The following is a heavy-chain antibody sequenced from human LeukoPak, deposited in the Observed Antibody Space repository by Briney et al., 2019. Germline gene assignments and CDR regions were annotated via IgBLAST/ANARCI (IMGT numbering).Heavy chain of an antibody. Sequence: GGSLRLSCAASGFSFDDYAMHWVRQGPGKGLEWVSGISWDSAAKGYADSVRGRFTISRDNAKNSLYLQVNSLRVEDAALYYCTKRARKGIGADGDAYDVWGQGTMVTVS. CDR1: GFSFDDYA. CDR2: ISWDSAAK. V-gene: IGHV3-9*01. J-gene: IGHJ3*01. D-gene: IGHD6-13*01. CDR3: TKRARKGIGADGDAYDV.